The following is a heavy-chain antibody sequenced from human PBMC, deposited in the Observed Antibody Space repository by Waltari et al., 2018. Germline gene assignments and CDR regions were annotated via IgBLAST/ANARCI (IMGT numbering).Heavy chain of an antibody. CDR2: IHCTGKT. D-gene: IGHD1-26*01. CDR3: ARDRGRGLYLDS. V-gene: IGHV4-4*02. CDR1: GDSVSNNHW. J-gene: IGHJ4*02. Sequence: QLQLQQSGPGLVKPSESLFLSCAVSGDSVSNNHWWSWVRQPPGKGLEWIGQIHCTGKTNYNPSLESRVTVSMDTSNNQFSLRVTSPTAADTAVYFCARDRGRGLYLDSWGQGTLVTVS.